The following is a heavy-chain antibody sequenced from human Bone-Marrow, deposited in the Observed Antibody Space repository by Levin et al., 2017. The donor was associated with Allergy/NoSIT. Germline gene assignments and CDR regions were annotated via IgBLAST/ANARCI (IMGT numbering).Heavy chain of an antibody. CDR3: ARAEHCSGGACSFDH. CDR1: GFTFDDFP. V-gene: IGHV3-9*01. J-gene: IGHJ4*02. CDR2: ITWNGGNK. Sequence: SLRLSCAASGFTFDDFPMHWVRQAPGKGLEWVSGITWNGGNKAYGDSVKGRFTVSRDNAKNSLYLQMDDLRPDDTAFYYCARAEHCSGGACSFDHWGQGTRVTVSS. D-gene: IGHD2-15*01.